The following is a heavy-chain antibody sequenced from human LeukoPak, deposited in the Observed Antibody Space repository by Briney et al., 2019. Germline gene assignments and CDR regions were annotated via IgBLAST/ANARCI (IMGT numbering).Heavy chain of an antibody. V-gene: IGHV3-23*01. CDR3: AKELYCSGGSCNY. J-gene: IGHJ4*02. CDR2: ISGSGGNT. CDR1: GFSFSSYA. D-gene: IGHD2-15*01. Sequence: GGSLRLSCAASGFSFSSYAMSWVRQAPGKGLEWVSAISGSGGNTYYAHSVKGRFTISRDNSKNTLYLQMNSLRAEDTAVYYCAKELYCSGGSCNYWGQGTLVTVSS.